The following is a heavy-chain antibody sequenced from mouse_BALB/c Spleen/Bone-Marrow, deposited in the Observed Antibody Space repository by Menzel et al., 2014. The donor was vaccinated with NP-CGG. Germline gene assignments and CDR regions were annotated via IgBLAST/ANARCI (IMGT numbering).Heavy chain of an antibody. D-gene: IGHD2-14*01. Sequence: EVNVVESGGGLVQPGGSVKLSCAASGFTFSSYGMSWVRQTPDKRLELVATINSNGGSTYYPDSVKGRFTISRDNAKNTLYLQMSSLKSEDTAMYYCARPYRYYFDYWGQGTTLTVSS. J-gene: IGHJ2*01. CDR3: ARPYRYYFDY. V-gene: IGHV5-6-3*01. CDR2: INSNGGST. CDR1: GFTFSSYG.